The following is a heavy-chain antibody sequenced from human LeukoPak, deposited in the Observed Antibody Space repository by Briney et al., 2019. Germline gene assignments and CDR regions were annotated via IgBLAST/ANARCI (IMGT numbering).Heavy chain of an antibody. CDR3: ARDLGYCSGGSCYPNAFDY. D-gene: IGHD2-15*01. Sequence: GGSLRLSCAASGFTFSSYSMNWVRQAPGKGLEWVSSISSSSSYIYYADSVKGRFTISRDNAKNSLYLQMNSLRAEDTAVYYCARDLGYCSGGSCYPNAFDYWGQGTLVTVSS. CDR2: ISSSSSYI. CDR1: GFTFSSYS. V-gene: IGHV3-21*01. J-gene: IGHJ4*02.